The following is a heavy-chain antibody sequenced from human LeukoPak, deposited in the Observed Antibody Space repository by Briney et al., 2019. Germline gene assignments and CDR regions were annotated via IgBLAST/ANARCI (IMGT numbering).Heavy chain of an antibody. D-gene: IGHD6-6*01. CDR1: GYTFISYA. V-gene: IGHV1-3*01. CDR2: INAGNGNT. J-gene: IGHJ3*01. CDR3: ARDHQLGAPMEDV. Sequence: ASVKVSCKASGYTFISYAIHWVRQAPGQRLECMGWINAGNGNTKYSQKFQGRVTITRDTSASTAYMELSSLTSEDTAVYYCARDHQLGAPMEDVWGQGTMVTVSS.